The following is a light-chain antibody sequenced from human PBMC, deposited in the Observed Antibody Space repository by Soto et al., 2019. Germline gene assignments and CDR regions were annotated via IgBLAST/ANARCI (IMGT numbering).Light chain of an antibody. J-gene: IGKJ4*01. CDR1: QSVLYSSNNKNY. CDR2: LAS. CDR3: QQYYSTPLT. Sequence: DIVMTQSPDSLAVSLGERATINCKSSQSVLYSSNNKNYLAWYQQKPGQPPKLLIYLASTRESGVPYRFSGSGSGTDFTLTISSLQAEDVAVYYCQQYYSTPLTFGGGTKVESK. V-gene: IGKV4-1*01.